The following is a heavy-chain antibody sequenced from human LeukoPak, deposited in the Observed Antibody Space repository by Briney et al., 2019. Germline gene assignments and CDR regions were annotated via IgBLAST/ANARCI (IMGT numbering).Heavy chain of an antibody. CDR3: ARVGRYSGYDFPDY. CDR1: GGSISSYY. D-gene: IGHD5-12*01. J-gene: IGHJ4*02. CDR2: IYTSGST. Sequence: SETLSLTCTVSGGSISSYYSSWIRQRARKGLEWIGRIYTSGSTNYNPSLKSRVTISVDTSKNQFSLKLSSVTAADTAVYYCARVGRYSGYDFPDYWGQGTLVTASS. V-gene: IGHV4-4*07.